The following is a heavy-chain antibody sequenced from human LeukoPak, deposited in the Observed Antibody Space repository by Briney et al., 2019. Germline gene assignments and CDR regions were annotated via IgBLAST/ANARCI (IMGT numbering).Heavy chain of an antibody. D-gene: IGHD3-3*01. CDR1: GFTFGDYA. CDR3: TSENDVLRFLEWLLPTDY. J-gene: IGHJ4*02. Sequence: PGGSLRLSCTASGFTFGDYAMSWVRQAPGKGLEWVGFIRSKAYGGTTEYAASVKGRFTISRDDSKSIAYLQMNSLKTEDTAVYYYTSENDVLRFLEWLLPTDYWGQGTLVTVSS. V-gene: IGHV3-49*04. CDR2: IRSKAYGGTT.